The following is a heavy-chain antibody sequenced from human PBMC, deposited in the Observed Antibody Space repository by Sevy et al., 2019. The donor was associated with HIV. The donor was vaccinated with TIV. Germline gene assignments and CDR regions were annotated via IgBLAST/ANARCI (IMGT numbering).Heavy chain of an antibody. Sequence: GGSLRLSCAASGFSFSSYGMHWVRQAPGKGLEWMSYIQYDGSNKDYADSVKGRFTMSRDNSKNTLYLQMNSLRVEDTAVFYCGKEGGGEGVDHWGQGTLVTVSS. D-gene: IGHD2-21*01. J-gene: IGHJ4*02. V-gene: IGHV3-30*02. CDR2: IQYDGSNK. CDR3: GKEGGGEGVDH. CDR1: GFSFSSYG.